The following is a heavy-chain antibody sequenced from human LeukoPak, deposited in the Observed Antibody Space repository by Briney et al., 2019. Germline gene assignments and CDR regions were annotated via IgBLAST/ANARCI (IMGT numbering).Heavy chain of an antibody. D-gene: IGHD2-8*02. V-gene: IGHV3-74*01. CDR3: ASDFTGRDDY. Sequence: GGSLRLSCAASGFTFSSYWMHWVRQAPGKGLVWVSRMNTDGSRTDYADSVRGRFTISRDNAWNTLYLQMNSLGVEDTAVYFCASDFTGRDDYWGQGTLVTVPS. J-gene: IGHJ4*02. CDR2: MNTDGSRT. CDR1: GFTFSSYW.